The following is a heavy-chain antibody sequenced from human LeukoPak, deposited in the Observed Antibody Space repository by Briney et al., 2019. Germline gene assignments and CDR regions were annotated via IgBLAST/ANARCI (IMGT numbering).Heavy chain of an antibody. CDR1: GYTFTYFY. D-gene: IGHD1/OR15-1a*01. Sequence: ASVKVSCKASGYTFTYFYIHWVRQAPGQGPEWMGWINGNSGGTKYAQKFEGRVTMTSGTSTSTVQMDLGTLRSDDTAVYYCARENIEQWPAFDYWGQGTPVTVSS. CDR2: INGNSGGT. CDR3: ARENIEQWPAFDY. V-gene: IGHV1-2*02. J-gene: IGHJ4*02.